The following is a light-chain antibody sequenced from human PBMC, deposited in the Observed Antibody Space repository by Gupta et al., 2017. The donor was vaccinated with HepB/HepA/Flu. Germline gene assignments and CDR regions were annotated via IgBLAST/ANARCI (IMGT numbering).Light chain of an antibody. V-gene: IGKV3-20*01. CDR1: QSVSSTY. CDR3: HHNSSSVT. J-gene: IGKJ4*01. CDR2: DAS. Sequence: EIVLTQSPCTLSLSPGERATLSCRASQSVSSTYLAWQQQKPGQTPWLIIYDASSRAIGNTDRFSGSGSEKDFTLTSSRRENEDCAVYYLHHNSSSVTFGGGTKVEIK.